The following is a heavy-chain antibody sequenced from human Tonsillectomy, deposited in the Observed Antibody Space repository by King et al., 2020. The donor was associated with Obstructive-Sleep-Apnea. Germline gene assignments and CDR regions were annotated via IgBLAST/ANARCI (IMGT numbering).Heavy chain of an antibody. V-gene: IGHV3-74*01. Sequence: VQLVESGGGLVQTGGSLRLSCAASGLTFSSYWMHWVRQAPGKGLVWVSRINSDGSSTSYAASVKGRCTISRDNAKNTLYLQRNSLRAEDTAVYYCARYLVTHDAFDCWVQGTMVTVSS. CDR1: GLTFSSYW. D-gene: IGHD3-9*01. CDR2: INSDGSST. J-gene: IGHJ3*01. CDR3: ARYLVTHDAFDC.